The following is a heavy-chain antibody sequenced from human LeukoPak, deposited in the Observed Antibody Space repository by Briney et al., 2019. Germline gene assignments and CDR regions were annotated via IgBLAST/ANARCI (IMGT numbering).Heavy chain of an antibody. CDR1: GFTFSTYS. J-gene: IGHJ3*02. D-gene: IGHD2-2*01. CDR3: ARDRPAKENIVVVPAAIDAFHI. V-gene: IGHV3-48*01. CDR2: ISSSSSTI. Sequence: PGGSLRLSCAASGFTFSTYSMNWVRQAPGKGLEWVSYISSSSSTIYYADSVKGRFTISRDNAKNSLYLQMNSLRAEDTAVYYCARDRPAKENIVVVPAAIDAFHIWGQGTMVTVSS.